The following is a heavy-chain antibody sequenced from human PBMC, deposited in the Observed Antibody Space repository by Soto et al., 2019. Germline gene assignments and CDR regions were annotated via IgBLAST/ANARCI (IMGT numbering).Heavy chain of an antibody. CDR2: ISGSGGST. J-gene: IGHJ5*02. D-gene: IGHD3-10*01. CDR3: AKDRSTYYLVPPFDP. CDR1: GFTFSSYA. Sequence: GGSLRRSCAASGFTFSSYAMSWVRQAPGKGLEWVSAISGSGGSTYYADSVKGRFTISRDNSKNTLYLQMNSLRAEDTAVYYCAKDRSTYYLVPPFDPWGQGTLVTVSS. V-gene: IGHV3-23*01.